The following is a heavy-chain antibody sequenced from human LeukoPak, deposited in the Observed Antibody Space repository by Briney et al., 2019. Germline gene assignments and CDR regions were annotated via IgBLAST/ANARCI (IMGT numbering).Heavy chain of an antibody. Sequence: GGSLRLSCASSGFTFSSYAMSWVRQAPGKGLEWVSGISDSGGSTYYADSVKGRFTISRDNSKNTLYLQMNSLRAEDTAVYYCARDPVSTSGEGYFDYWGQGTLVTVSS. CDR3: ARDPVSTSGEGYFDY. D-gene: IGHD2-2*01. CDR2: ISDSGGST. V-gene: IGHV3-23*01. CDR1: GFTFSSYA. J-gene: IGHJ4*02.